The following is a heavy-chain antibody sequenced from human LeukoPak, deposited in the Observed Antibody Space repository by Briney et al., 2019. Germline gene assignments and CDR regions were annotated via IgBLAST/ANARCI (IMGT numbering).Heavy chain of an antibody. V-gene: IGHV3-66*01. J-gene: IGHJ4*02. D-gene: IGHD3-10*01. CDR3: ARDAGLLWFGESTLGY. Sequence: GGSLRLSYAASGFTVSSNYMSWVRQAPGKGLEWVSVIYSGGSTYYADSVKGRFTISRDNSKNTLYLQMNSLRAEDTAVYYCARDAGLLWFGESTLGYWGQGTLVTVSS. CDR2: IYSGGST. CDR1: GFTVSSNY.